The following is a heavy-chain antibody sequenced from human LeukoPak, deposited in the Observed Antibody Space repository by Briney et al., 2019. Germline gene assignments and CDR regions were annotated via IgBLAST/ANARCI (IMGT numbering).Heavy chain of an antibody. V-gene: IGHV3-23*01. CDR1: GFTFSNYD. Sequence: PGGSLRLSCVAYGFTFSNYDMSWVRQAPGKGLEWVSGISNSGSSTDYADSVKGRFTISRDNSENIVYLQMDSLRAEDTAVYYCARSSAWYYFDYWGQGTLVTVSS. D-gene: IGHD6-13*01. J-gene: IGHJ4*02. CDR3: ARSSAWYYFDY. CDR2: ISNSGSST.